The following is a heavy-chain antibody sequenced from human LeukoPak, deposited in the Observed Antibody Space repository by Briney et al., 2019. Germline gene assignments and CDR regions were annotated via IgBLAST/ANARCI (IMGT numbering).Heavy chain of an antibody. Sequence: SETLSLTCAVSGGSISSSNWWSWVRQPPGKGLEWIGEIYHSGSTNYNPSLKSRVTISVDTSKNQFSMKLSSVTAADTAVYYCARDRTTSHFDYWGQGTLVTVSS. CDR1: GGSISSSNW. CDR2: IYHSGST. D-gene: IGHD4-17*01. J-gene: IGHJ4*02. CDR3: ARDRTTSHFDY. V-gene: IGHV4-4*02.